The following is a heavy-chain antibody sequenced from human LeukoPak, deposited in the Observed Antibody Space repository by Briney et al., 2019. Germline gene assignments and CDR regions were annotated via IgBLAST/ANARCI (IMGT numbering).Heavy chain of an antibody. Sequence: GGSLRLSCAASGFTVSSNYMSWARQAPGKGLEWVSVIYSGGSTYYADSVKGRFTISRDNSKNTLYLQMNSLRAEDTAVYYCASLSSGYYQFDYWGQGTLVTVSS. J-gene: IGHJ4*02. V-gene: IGHV3-66*01. CDR3: ASLSSGYYQFDY. CDR2: IYSGGST. D-gene: IGHD3-22*01. CDR1: GFTVSSNY.